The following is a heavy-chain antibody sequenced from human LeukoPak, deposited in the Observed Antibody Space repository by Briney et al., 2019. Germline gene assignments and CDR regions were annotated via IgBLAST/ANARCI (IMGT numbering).Heavy chain of an antibody. V-gene: IGHV3-11*04. J-gene: IGHJ4*02. Sequence: GGSLRLSCAASGFTFSDYYMSWIRQAPGKGLEWVSYISSSGSTIYYADSVKGRFTISRDNAKNSLYLQMNSLRAEDTALYYCARKKYSSNWSTRVSFDYWGQGTLVTVSS. CDR2: ISSSGSTI. CDR1: GFTFSDYY. D-gene: IGHD6-13*01. CDR3: ARKKYSSNWSTRVSFDY.